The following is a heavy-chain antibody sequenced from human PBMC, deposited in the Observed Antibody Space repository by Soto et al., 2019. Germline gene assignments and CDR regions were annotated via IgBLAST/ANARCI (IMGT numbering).Heavy chain of an antibody. CDR2: IYYSGST. CDR1: GGSISSYY. V-gene: IGHV4-59*01. D-gene: IGHD1-7*01. CDR3: ARLNWNYGANNWFDP. J-gene: IGHJ5*02. Sequence: QVQLQESGPGLVKPSETLSLTCTVSGGSISSYYWSWIRQPPGKGLEWIGYIYYSGSTNYNPSLTSRVTISVDTSKNQFSLMLISVTAADTAVYYCARLNWNYGANNWFDPWCQGTLVTVSS.